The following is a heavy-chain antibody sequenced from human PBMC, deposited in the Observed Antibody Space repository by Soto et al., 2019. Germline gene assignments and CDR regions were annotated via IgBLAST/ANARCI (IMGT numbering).Heavy chain of an antibody. V-gene: IGHV4-59*08. Sequence: ASETLSLTCTVSGGSISSYYWSWIRQPPGKGLEWIGYIYYSGSTNYNPSLKSRVTISVDTSKNQFSLKLSSVTAADTAVYYCARRGPAYYDFWSGYYDAVDIGGQVTMVSVS. CDR1: GGSISSYY. D-gene: IGHD3-3*01. J-gene: IGHJ3*02. CDR2: IYYSGST. CDR3: ARRGPAYYDFWSGYYDAVDI.